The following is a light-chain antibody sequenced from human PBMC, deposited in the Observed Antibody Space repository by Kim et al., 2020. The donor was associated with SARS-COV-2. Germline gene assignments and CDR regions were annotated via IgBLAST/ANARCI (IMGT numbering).Light chain of an antibody. Sequence: PGERVTLSCRASQSVSSSYLTWYQQKPGQAPRLLIYGASTRATGIPARFSGSGSGTDFTLTISSLQPEDFAVYYCQQDYNSVTFGGGTKVDIK. CDR3: QQDYNSVT. CDR2: GAS. V-gene: IGKV3D-7*01. J-gene: IGKJ4*01. CDR1: QSVSSSY.